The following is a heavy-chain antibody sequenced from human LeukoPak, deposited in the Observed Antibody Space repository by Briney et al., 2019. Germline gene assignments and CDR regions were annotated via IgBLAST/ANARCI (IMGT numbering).Heavy chain of an antibody. D-gene: IGHD6-19*01. CDR2: INPNSGGT. CDR3: AREMQWLENWFDP. V-gene: IGHV1-2*06. J-gene: IGHJ5*02. CDR1: GYTFTGYY. Sequence: ASVKVSCKASGYTFTGYYMHWVRQAPGQGLEWMGRINPNSGGTNYAQKFQGRVTITRDRSIRTDYMEMRRLRSDDTAVYYCAREMQWLENWFDPWGQGTLVTVSS.